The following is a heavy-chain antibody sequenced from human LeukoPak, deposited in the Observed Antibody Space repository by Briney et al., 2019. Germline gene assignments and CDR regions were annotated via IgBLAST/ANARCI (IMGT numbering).Heavy chain of an antibody. J-gene: IGHJ4*02. D-gene: IGHD2-2*01. CDR3: ARVFPAEDYFDY. V-gene: IGHV4-34*01. CDR1: GGSLSGYY. CDR2: INHSGST. Sequence: SPSETLSLTWAVYGGSLSGYYWSWIRQPPGKGREWIGEINHSGSTNYNPSLKSRVTISVDPSKNQFSLKLSSVTAADTAVYYCARVFPAEDYFDYWGQGTLVTVSS.